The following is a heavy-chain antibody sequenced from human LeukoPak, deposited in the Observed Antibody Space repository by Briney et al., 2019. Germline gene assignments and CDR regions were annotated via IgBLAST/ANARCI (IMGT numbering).Heavy chain of an antibody. Sequence: GGSLRLSCAASGFTFTNFAMSWVRQAPGKGLEWVSTISGSGDSTYYADSVKGRFTISRDNSKNTLYLQMNSLRAEDTAIYYCAKDKCNSGHINDYWGQGTLVTVSS. J-gene: IGHJ4*02. CDR1: GFTFTNFA. D-gene: IGHD6-19*01. CDR2: ISGSGDST. V-gene: IGHV3-23*01. CDR3: AKDKCNSGHINDY.